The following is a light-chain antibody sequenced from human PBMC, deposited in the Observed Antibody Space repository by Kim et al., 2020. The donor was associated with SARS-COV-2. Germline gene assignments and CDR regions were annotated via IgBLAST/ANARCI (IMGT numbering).Light chain of an antibody. Sequence: VSVSPGQTGSITCSGDKLGDKYACWYQQKPGQSPVLVIYQDSKRPSGIPERFSGSNAGNTATLTISGTQARDEADYYCQAWDSSVVFGGGTQLTVL. CDR1: KLGDKY. V-gene: IGLV3-1*01. CDR3: QAWDSSVV. CDR2: QDS. J-gene: IGLJ2*01.